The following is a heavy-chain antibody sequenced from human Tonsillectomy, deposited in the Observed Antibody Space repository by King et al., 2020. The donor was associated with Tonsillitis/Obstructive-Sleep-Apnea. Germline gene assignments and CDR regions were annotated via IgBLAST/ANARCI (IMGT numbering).Heavy chain of an antibody. Sequence: VQLQQSGPGLVKPSQTLSLTCAISGDSVSSNSAAWNWIRQSPSRGLEWLGRTYYRSKWYNDYAVSVKSRITINPDTSKNQFSLQLNSVTPEDTAVYYCARDLGRPLFWTNIVVEPAAWDYYYYYMDVWGKGTTVTVSS. CDR1: GDSVSSNSAA. V-gene: IGHV6-1*01. CDR2: TYYRSKWYN. D-gene: IGHD2-2*01. J-gene: IGHJ6*03. CDR3: ARDLGRPLFWTNIVVEPAAWDYYYYYMDV.